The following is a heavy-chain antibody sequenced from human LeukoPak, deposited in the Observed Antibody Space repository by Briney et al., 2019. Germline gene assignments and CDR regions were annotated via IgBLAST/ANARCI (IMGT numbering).Heavy chain of an antibody. J-gene: IGHJ4*02. D-gene: IGHD3-16*01. CDR3: ARGLGEVPFDY. CDR1: GDTFRTVG. V-gene: IGHV1-69*01. Sequence: GASVKVSCKTSGDTFRTVGISWVRQAPGQGLEWMGGIIPIFGGPTYAQNFQGRVIITADESTRTVYMELRSLRSDDTAVFYCARGLGEVPFDYWGQGTLVTASS. CDR2: IIPIFGGP.